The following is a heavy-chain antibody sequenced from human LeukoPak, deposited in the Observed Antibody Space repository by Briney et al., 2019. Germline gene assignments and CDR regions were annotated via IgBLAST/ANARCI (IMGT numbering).Heavy chain of an antibody. CDR3: ASAVVAAAKTPAFDI. Sequence: GGALRLSRAASGFTFSSYSMNGVRPAPGKGLEWVSSISSSSSYIYYADSVKGRFTISRDNDKNSLYLQMNSLRAEDTAVYYCASAVVAAAKTPAFDIWGQGTMVTVSS. CDR2: ISSSSSYI. V-gene: IGHV3-21*01. CDR1: GFTFSSYS. J-gene: IGHJ3*02. D-gene: IGHD2-15*01.